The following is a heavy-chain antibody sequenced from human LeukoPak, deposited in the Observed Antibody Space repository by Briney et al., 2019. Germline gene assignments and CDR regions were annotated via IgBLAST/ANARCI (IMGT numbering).Heavy chain of an antibody. V-gene: IGHV4-59*08. CDR3: ARHRIAAAGSWFDP. Sequence: SQTLSLTCTVSGGSLSSYYWSWIRQPPGKGLEWIGYIYYSGSTNYNPSLKSRVTISVDTSKNQFSLKLSSVTAADTAVYYCARHRIAAAGSWFDPWGQGTLVTVSS. CDR1: GGSLSSYY. CDR2: IYYSGST. J-gene: IGHJ5*02. D-gene: IGHD6-13*01.